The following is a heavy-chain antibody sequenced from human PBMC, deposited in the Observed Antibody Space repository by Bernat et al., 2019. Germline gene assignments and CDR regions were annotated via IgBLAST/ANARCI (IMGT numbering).Heavy chain of an antibody. CDR2: INSDGSST. V-gene: IGHV3-74*01. Sequence: EVQLVESGGGLVQPGGSLRLSCVASGFTFSSYWMHWVRQAPGKGLVWVSRINSDGSSTSYADSVKGRFTISRDNAKNTLYLQMNSLRAEDTAVYYCARGEYYDFWSGYYVDYYYYYMDVWGKGTTVTVSS. CDR3: ARGEYYDFWSGYYVDYYYYYMDV. J-gene: IGHJ6*03. CDR1: GFTFSSYW. D-gene: IGHD3-3*01.